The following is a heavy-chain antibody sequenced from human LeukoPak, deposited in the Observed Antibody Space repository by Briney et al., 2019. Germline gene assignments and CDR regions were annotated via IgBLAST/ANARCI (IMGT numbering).Heavy chain of an antibody. Sequence: KTSQTLSLTCTVSGGSISSGSYYWSWIRQPAGKGLEWIGCIYTSGSTNYNPSLKSRVTISVDTSKNQFSLKLSSVTAADTAVYYCARDWSCSGGSCYSGDWFDPWGQGTLVTVSS. CDR3: ARDWSCSGGSCYSGDWFDP. CDR1: GGSISSGSYY. V-gene: IGHV4-61*02. D-gene: IGHD2-15*01. CDR2: IYTSGST. J-gene: IGHJ5*02.